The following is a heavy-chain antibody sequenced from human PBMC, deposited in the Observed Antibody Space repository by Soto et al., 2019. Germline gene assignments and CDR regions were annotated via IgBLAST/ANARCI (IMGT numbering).Heavy chain of an antibody. Sequence: PGGSLRLSCAASGFTFSTYWMHWVRQAPGKGLVWVSRINSDGSSTSYADSVKGRFTVSRDNAKNTLYLQMNSLRAEDTAVYFCARDDRDYVWGSFRYFDCWGQGTQVTVSS. CDR3: ARDDRDYVWGSFRYFDC. D-gene: IGHD3-16*01. J-gene: IGHJ4*02. V-gene: IGHV3-74*01. CDR1: GFTFSTYW. CDR2: INSDGSST.